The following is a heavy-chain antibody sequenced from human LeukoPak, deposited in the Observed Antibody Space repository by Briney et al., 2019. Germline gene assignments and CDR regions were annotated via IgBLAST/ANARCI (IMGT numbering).Heavy chain of an antibody. CDR2: INPNSGGT. V-gene: IGHV1-2*02. CDR3: ARGRRYDILTGYFDY. Sequence: ASVKVSCKASGYTFTGYYMHWVRQAPGQGLEWMGWINPNSGGTNYAQKFQGRVTMTRDTSISTAYMELSRLRSDDTAVYYCARGRRYDILTGYFDYWGQGTLVTVSS. J-gene: IGHJ4*02. D-gene: IGHD3-9*01. CDR1: GYTFTGYY.